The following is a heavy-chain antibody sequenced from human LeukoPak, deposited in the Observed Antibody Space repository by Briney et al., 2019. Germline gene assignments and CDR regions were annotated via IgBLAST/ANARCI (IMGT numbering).Heavy chain of an antibody. CDR3: ASLSRYYYGSGSYYTPYFDY. CDR2: ISSSGSTI. Sequence: GGSLRLSCAASGFTFSDYYMSWIRQAPGKGLEWVSYISSSGSTIYYADSVKGRFTISRDNAKNSLYLQMNSLRAEDTAVYYCASLSRYYYGSGSYYTPYFDYWGQGTLVTVSS. D-gene: IGHD3-10*01. J-gene: IGHJ4*02. CDR1: GFTFSDYY. V-gene: IGHV3-11*04.